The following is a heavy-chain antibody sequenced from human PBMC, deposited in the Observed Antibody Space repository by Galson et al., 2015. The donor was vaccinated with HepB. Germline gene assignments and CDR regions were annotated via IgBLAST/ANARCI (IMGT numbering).Heavy chain of an antibody. J-gene: IGHJ4*02. V-gene: IGHV3-64D*06. Sequence: SLRLSCAASGFTFSSYAMHWVRQAPGKGLEYVSAISNNGGSTYYAGSVKGRFTISRDNSKNTLYLQMSSLRAEDTAVYYCVRGYSGSYFDYWGQGTLVTVSS. CDR1: GFTFSSYA. D-gene: IGHD1-26*01. CDR2: ISNNGGST. CDR3: VRGYSGSYFDY.